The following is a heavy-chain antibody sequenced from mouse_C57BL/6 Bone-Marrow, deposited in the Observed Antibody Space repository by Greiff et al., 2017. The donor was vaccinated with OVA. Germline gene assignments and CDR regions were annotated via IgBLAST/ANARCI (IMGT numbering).Heavy chain of an antibody. V-gene: IGHV3-6*01. CDR3: ARGGGSSGYFDY. CDR2: ISYDGSN. D-gene: IGHD3-2*02. J-gene: IGHJ2*01. CDR1: GYSITSGYY. Sequence: DVKLVESGPGLVKPSQSLSLTCSVTGYSITSGYYWNWIRQFPGNKLEWMGYISYDGSNNYNPSLKNRISITRDTSKNQFFLKLNSVTTEDTATYYCARGGGSSGYFDYWGQGTTLTVSS.